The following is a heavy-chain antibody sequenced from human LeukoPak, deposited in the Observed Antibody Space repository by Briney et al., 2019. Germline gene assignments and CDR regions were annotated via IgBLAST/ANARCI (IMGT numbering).Heavy chain of an antibody. CDR1: GGSISSYY. J-gene: IGHJ4*02. CDR3: ARSTIAVAGTFDD. V-gene: IGHV4-4*07. D-gene: IGHD6-19*01. CDR2: IYTSGST. Sequence: SETLSLTSTVSGGSISSYYWGWIRQPAGKGLEWIGRIYTSGSTNYNPSLKGRVTMSVDTSKNQFSLKLSSVTAADTAVYYCARSTIAVAGTFDDWGQGTLVTVSS.